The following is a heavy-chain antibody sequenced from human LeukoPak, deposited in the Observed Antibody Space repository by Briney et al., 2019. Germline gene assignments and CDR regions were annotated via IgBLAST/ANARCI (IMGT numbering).Heavy chain of an antibody. D-gene: IGHD6-6*01. CDR1: GYTFTSYD. J-gene: IGHJ5*02. V-gene: IGHV1-8*01. CDR3: ARGSEAARINWFDP. CDR2: MNPNSGNT. Sequence: ASVKVSCKASGYTFTSYDINWVRQATGQGLEWMGWMNPNSGNTGYAQKFQGRVTMTRNTSISTAYMELSSLRSEDTAVYYCARGSEAARINWFDPWGQGTLVTVSS.